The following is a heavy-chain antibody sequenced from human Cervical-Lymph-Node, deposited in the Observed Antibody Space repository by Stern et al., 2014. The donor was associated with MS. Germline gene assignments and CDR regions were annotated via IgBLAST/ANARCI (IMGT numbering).Heavy chain of an antibody. V-gene: IGHV1-3*04. CDR2: INTGDGDT. Sequence: QVQLGQSGTEVKTTGASVTVSCQASGYSFTEYPIHWVRQAPGQGLEWVGWINTGDGDTRYSPRLQGRISITRDTSTRTAYLDLSSLRSADTAEYYCATSAFDYWGQGTLVTVS. CDR1: GYSFTEYP. J-gene: IGHJ4*02. CDR3: ATSAFDY.